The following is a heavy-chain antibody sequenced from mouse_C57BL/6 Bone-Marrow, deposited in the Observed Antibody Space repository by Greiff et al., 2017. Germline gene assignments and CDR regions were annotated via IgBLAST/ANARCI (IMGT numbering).Heavy chain of an antibody. J-gene: IGHJ2*01. CDR1: GYTFTSYG. D-gene: IGHD1-1*01. Sequence: QVQLKQSGAELARPGASVKLSCKASGYTFTSYGISWVKQRTGQGLEWIGEIYPRSGNTYYNEKFKGKATLTADKSSSTAYMELRSLTSEDSAVYFCATDYYGSVFDYWGQGTTLTVSS. CDR3: ATDYYGSVFDY. V-gene: IGHV1-81*01. CDR2: IYPRSGNT.